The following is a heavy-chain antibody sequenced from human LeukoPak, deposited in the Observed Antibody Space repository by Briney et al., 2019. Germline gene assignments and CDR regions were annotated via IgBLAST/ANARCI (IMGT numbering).Heavy chain of an antibody. CDR1: GFTFSSYG. CDR2: ISNDGSKK. CDR3: AKDKTAVTPRGLDI. Sequence: PGGSLRLSCAASGFTFSSYGMHWVRQAPGKGLDWVAVISNDGSKKYYADSVKGRFTISRDNSKNTLSLQVSSLRTEDTAVYYCAKDKTAVTPRGLDIWGQGTMVTVSS. V-gene: IGHV3-30*18. J-gene: IGHJ3*02. D-gene: IGHD4-17*01.